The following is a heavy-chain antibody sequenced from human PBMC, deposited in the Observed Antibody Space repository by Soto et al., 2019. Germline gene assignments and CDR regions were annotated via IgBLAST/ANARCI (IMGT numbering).Heavy chain of an antibody. V-gene: IGHV5-10-1*01. CDR2: IDPSDSYT. Sequence: PGESLKISCQGSGYSFTSYWISWVRQMPGKGLEWMGRIDPSDSYTNYSPSFQGHVTISADKSISTAYLQWSSLKASDTAMYYCARTGRTSGSGYYYGMDVWGQGTTVTVS. D-gene: IGHD6-25*01. J-gene: IGHJ6*02. CDR1: GYSFTSYW. CDR3: ARTGRTSGSGYYYGMDV.